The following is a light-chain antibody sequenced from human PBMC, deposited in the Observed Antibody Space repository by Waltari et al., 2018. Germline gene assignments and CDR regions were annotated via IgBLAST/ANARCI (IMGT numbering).Light chain of an antibody. Sequence: EIVLTQSPGTLSLSPGERATLFCRASQSVNSDNLAWYQQRPGQDPRRLIYEVYRRASGIPDRFSGSVSGTHFTLTIFSLEPEDFAVYYCQDYGSSRTFGQGTKVEFK. CDR3: QDYGSSRT. CDR2: EVY. V-gene: IGKV3-20*01. J-gene: IGKJ1*01. CDR1: QSVNSDN.